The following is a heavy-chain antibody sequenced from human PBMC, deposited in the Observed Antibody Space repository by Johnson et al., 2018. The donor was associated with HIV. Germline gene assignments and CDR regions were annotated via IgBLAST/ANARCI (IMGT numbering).Heavy chain of an antibody. Sequence: QVQLVESGGGVVQPGRSLRLSCAASGFTFSSYPMHWVRQAPGKGLEWVAVISYDGRNKYYADSVKGRFTISRDNSKNTLYLQMNSLRAEDTAVYYCARDKGHAFDIWGQGTMVIVSS. V-gene: IGHV3-30-3*01. CDR2: ISYDGRNK. J-gene: IGHJ3*02. CDR3: ARDKGHAFDI. CDR1: GFTFSSYP.